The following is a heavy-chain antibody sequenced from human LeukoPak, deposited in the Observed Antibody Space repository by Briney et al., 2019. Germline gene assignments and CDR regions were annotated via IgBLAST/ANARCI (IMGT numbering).Heavy chain of an antibody. CDR1: EYTFTGYY. D-gene: IGHD2-15*01. J-gene: IGHJ5*02. Sequence: ASVKVSCKASEYTFTGYYMHWVRQAPGQGLEWMGWINPNSGGTNYAQKFQGRVTMTRDTSISTAYMELSRLRSDDTAVYYCAREWDIVVVVAATGGVNWFDPWGQGTLVTVSS. CDR2: INPNSGGT. CDR3: AREWDIVVVVAATGGVNWFDP. V-gene: IGHV1-2*02.